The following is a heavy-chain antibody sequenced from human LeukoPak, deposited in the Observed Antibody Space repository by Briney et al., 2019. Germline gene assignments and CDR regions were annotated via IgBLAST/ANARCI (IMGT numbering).Heavy chain of an antibody. CDR1: GFYLSGSY. CDR2: ISSSSSTI. J-gene: IGHJ4*02. D-gene: IGHD3-10*01. V-gene: IGHV3-48*01. Sequence: GGSLRLSCVGSGFYLSGSYMGWVRQAPGKGLQWVSYISSSSSTIYYADSVRGRFTVSRDNAKNSLYLQMNSLRAEDTAVYYCAAGRFGEIWGQGTLVTVSS. CDR3: AAGRFGEI.